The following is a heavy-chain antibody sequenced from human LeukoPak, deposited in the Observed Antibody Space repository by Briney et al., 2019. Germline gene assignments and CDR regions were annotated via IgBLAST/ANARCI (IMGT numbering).Heavy chain of an antibody. V-gene: IGHV3-49*03. CDR1: GFTFGDYA. CDR2: IRSKTYGGTT. CDR3: TRGVGQQLIPPDY. D-gene: IGHD6-13*01. J-gene: IGHJ4*02. Sequence: GRSLRLSCAASGFTFGDYAMSWFRQAPGKGLEWVGFIRSKTYGGTTGYAASVKDTFTILRDDSKSVVYLQMNSLKTEDTAFYYCTRGVGQQLIPPDYWGQGTLVTVSS.